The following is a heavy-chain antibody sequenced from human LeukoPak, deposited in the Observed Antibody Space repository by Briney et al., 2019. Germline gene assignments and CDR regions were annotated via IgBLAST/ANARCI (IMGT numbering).Heavy chain of an antibody. CDR3: TRAPRGSYYSYDY. CDR1: GFTFSSYW. D-gene: IGHD1-26*01. V-gene: IGHV3-74*01. CDR2: INSDGCST. Sequence: GGSLRLSCAASGFTFSSYWMHWVRQAPGKGLVWVSRINSDGCSTTYADSVRGRFTISRDNAKNTLYLQMNSLRDEDTGVYYCTRAPRGSYYSYDYWGQGTLVSVSS. J-gene: IGHJ4*02.